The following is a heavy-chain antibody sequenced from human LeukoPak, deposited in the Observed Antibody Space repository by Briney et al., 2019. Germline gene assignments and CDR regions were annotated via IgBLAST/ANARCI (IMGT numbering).Heavy chain of an antibody. CDR3: ARQSIAVAGTPFDY. CDR2: ISAYNGNT. Sequence: EASVKVSCKASGYTFTSYGISWVRQAPGQGLEWMGWISAYNGNTNYAQELQGRVTMTTDTSTSTAYMELRSLRSDDTAVYYCARQSIAVAGTPFDYWGQGTLVTVSS. J-gene: IGHJ4*02. CDR1: GYTFTSYG. D-gene: IGHD6-19*01. V-gene: IGHV1-18*01.